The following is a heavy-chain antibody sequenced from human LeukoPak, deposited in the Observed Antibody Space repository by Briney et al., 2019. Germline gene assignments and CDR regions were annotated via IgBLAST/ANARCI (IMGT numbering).Heavy chain of an antibody. CDR2: ISSSSSYI. V-gene: IGHV3-21*01. Sequence: KPGGSLRLSCAASGFTFSSYSMNWARQAPGKGLEWVSSISSSSSYIYYADSVKGRFTISRDYSENTLYLQMNSLRPEDTAVYYCARDQLYYGSGTNALDIWGQGTVVTVSS. CDR1: GFTFSSYS. D-gene: IGHD3-10*01. CDR3: ARDQLYYGSGTNALDI. J-gene: IGHJ3*02.